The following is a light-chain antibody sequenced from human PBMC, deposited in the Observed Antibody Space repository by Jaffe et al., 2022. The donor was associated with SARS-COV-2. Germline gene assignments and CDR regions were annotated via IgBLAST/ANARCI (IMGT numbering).Light chain of an antibody. V-gene: IGLV2-14*01. CDR3: SSYTSSSTVI. CDR2: DVS. CDR1: SSDVGGYNY. Sequence: QSALTQPASVSGSPGQSITISCTGTSSDVGGYNYVSWYQQHPGKAPKFLIYDVSNRPSGVSNRFSGSKSGNTASLAISGLQAEDEADYYCSSYTSSSTVIFGTGTKVTVL. J-gene: IGLJ1*01.